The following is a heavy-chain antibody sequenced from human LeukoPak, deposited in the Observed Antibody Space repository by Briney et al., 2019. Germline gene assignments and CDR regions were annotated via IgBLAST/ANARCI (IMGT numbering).Heavy chain of an antibody. J-gene: IGHJ3*02. Sequence: SETLSLTCTVSGGSISSYYWSWIRQPAGKGLEWIGRIYSTGSTTYNPSLKSRVTMSVDPSKNQFSLKLTSVTAADTAVYYCARAKDSYRGNDAFDIWGQGTMVTVSS. V-gene: IGHV4-4*07. CDR3: ARAKDSYRGNDAFDI. D-gene: IGHD4-23*01. CDR2: IYSTGST. CDR1: GGSISSYY.